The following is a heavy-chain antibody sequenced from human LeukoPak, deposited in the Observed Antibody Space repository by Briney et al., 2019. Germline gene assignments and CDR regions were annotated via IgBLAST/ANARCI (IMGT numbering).Heavy chain of an antibody. J-gene: IGHJ4*02. CDR3: ARDQGRWLVRTFDY. CDR2: ISYSGST. V-gene: IGHV4-59*01. D-gene: IGHD6-19*01. CDR1: GGSISSYY. Sequence: PSETLSLTCSVSGGSISSYYWSWIRQSPGKGLEWIGYISYSGSTNYNPSLKSRVTISRDTSKNQFSLKLSSVTAADTAVYYCARDQGRWLVRTFDYWGQGTLVTVSS.